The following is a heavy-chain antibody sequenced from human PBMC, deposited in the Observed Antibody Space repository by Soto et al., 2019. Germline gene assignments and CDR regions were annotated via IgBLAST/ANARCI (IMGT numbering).Heavy chain of an antibody. CDR1: GFTFSSCA. CDR3: AKGPKDSTMIVVVSEWYFDL. J-gene: IGHJ2*01. D-gene: IGHD3-22*01. CDR2: ISGSGGST. Sequence: QPGGSLRLSCAASGFTFSSCAMSWVRQAPGKGLEWVSAISGSGGSTYYADSVKGRFTISRDNSKNTLYLQMNSLRAEDTAVYYCAKGPKDSTMIVVVSEWYFDLWGRGTLVTDSS. V-gene: IGHV3-23*01.